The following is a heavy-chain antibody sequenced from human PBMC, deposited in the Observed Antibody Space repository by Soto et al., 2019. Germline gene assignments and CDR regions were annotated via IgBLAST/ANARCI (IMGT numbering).Heavy chain of an antibody. D-gene: IGHD3-10*01. V-gene: IGHV1-3*01. CDR3: ARDFQGKGQYYFDY. J-gene: IGHJ4*02. Sequence: ASVKVSCKASGYTFTSYAMHWVRQAPGQRLEWMGWINAGNGNTKYSQKFQGRVTITRDTSASTAYMELSSLRSEDTAVYYCARDFQGKGQYYFDYWGQGTLVTVS. CDR2: INAGNGNT. CDR1: GYTFTSYA.